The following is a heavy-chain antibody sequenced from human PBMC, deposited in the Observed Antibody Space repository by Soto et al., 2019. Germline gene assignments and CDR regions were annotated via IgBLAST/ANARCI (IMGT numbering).Heavy chain of an antibody. J-gene: IGHJ6*02. Sequence: SLRLSCAASGFTFSSYGMHWVRQAPGKGLEWVAVISYDGSNKYYADSVKGRFTISRDNSKNTLYLQMNSLRAEDTAVYYCAKHSTLYGMDVWGQGTTVTVSS. V-gene: IGHV3-30*18. CDR2: ISYDGSNK. CDR1: GFTFSSYG. CDR3: AKHSTLYGMDV.